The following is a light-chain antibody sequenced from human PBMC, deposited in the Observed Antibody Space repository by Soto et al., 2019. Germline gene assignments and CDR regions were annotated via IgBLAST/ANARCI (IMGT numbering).Light chain of an antibody. CDR1: SSDVGSYNL. CDR2: EVS. J-gene: IGLJ2*01. V-gene: IGLV2-23*02. Sequence: QSALTQPASVSGSPGQSITISCTGTSSDVGSYNLVSWYQQHPGKAPKLMIYEVSKRPSGVSNRFSGSKSGNTASLTISGLQAEDEADYYRCSYAGGSTLVFGGGTKVTVL. CDR3: CSYAGGSTLV.